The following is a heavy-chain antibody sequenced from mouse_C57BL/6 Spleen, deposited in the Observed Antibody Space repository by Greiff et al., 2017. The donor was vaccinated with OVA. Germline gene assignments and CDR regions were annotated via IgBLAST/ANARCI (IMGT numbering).Heavy chain of an antibody. J-gene: IGHJ3*01. CDR2: IDPSDSET. CDR1: GYTFTSYW. CDR3: ARGDYGNYGAFAY. D-gene: IGHD2-1*01. V-gene: IGHV1-52*01. Sequence: VQLQQPGAELVRPGSSVKLSCKASGYTFTSYWMHWVKQRPIQGLEWIGNIDPSDSETHYNQKFKDKATLTVDKSSSTAYMQLSSLTSEDSAVYYCARGDYGNYGAFAYWGQGTLVTVSA.